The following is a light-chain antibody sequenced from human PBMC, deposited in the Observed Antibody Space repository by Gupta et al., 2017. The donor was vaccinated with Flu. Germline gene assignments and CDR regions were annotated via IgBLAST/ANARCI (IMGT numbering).Light chain of an antibody. V-gene: IGKV1-39*01. CDR1: ENISIY. CDR3: HQAYTTPYT. J-gene: IGKJ2*01. CDR2: TAS. Sequence: PSSLSASVGDRVTITCRANENISIYLNWYQQKPGKAPKLLISTASRLQSGVPPRFSGSGSGTDFTLIINSLQPEDFASYHCHQAYTTPYTFGKGTKVEIK.